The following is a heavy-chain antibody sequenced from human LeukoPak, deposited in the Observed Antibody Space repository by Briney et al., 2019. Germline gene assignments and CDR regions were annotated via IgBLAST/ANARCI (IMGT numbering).Heavy chain of an antibody. CDR3: ARVYGATSYYYMDV. Sequence: ASVKVSCKASGGTFSSYAISWVRQAPGQGLEWMGWINPDTGITNYAQNFQGRVTMTSDTSLSTASMVLSRLRSDDTAVYYCARVYGATSYYYMDVWGTGTLVTISS. J-gene: IGHJ6*03. V-gene: IGHV1-2*02. CDR2: INPDTGIT. CDR1: GGTFSSYA. D-gene: IGHD4-17*01.